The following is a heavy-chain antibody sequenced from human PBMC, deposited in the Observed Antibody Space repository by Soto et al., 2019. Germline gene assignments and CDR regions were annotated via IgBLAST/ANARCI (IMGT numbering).Heavy chain of an antibody. Sequence: QVQLQESGPGLVKPSQTLSLTCTVSGGSISSGGYYWSWIRQHPGKGLAWIGYIYYSGSTYYNPSLKSRVTISVDTSKNQFSLKLSSVTAADTAVYYCARYYYDSSGPTNFDYWGQGTLVTVSS. V-gene: IGHV4-31*03. CDR2: IYYSGST. D-gene: IGHD3-22*01. J-gene: IGHJ4*02. CDR3: ARYYYDSSGPTNFDY. CDR1: GGSISSGGYY.